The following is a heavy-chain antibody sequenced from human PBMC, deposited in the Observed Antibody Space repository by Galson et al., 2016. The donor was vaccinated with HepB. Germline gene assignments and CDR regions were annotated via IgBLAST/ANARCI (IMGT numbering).Heavy chain of an antibody. V-gene: IGHV4-31*03. D-gene: IGHD3-10*01. J-gene: IGHJ4*02. CDR1: GGSISSGGSY. CDR3: ARDRSSGSGSFGY. CDR2: TYHSGST. Sequence: TLSLTCTVSGGSISSGGSYWSWIRQHPGKGLEWIGYTYHSGSTYYNPSLKSRVTISVDTSKNQFSLKLSSVTAADTAVYFCARDRSSGSGSFGYWGQGTLVTVSS.